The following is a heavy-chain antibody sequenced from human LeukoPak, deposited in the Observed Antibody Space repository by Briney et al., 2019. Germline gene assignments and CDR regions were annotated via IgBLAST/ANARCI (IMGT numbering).Heavy chain of an antibody. Sequence: GGSLRLSCAASGFTFSSYAMSWVRQAPGKGLEWVSVIYSGGSTYYADSVKGRFTISRDNSKNTLYLQMNSLRAEDTAVYYCARDEGAAAGKGLDYWGQGTLVTVSS. CDR3: ARDEGAAAGKGLDY. D-gene: IGHD6-13*01. CDR1: GFTFSSYA. J-gene: IGHJ4*02. V-gene: IGHV3-53*01. CDR2: IYSGGST.